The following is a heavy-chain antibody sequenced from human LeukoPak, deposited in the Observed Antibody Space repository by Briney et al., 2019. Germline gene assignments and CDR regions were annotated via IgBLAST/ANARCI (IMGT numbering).Heavy chain of an antibody. CDR1: IGSFSGYY. D-gene: IGHD1-26*01. CDR3: ARRPQTSGNYDGPSGLDY. J-gene: IGHJ4*02. Sequence: SETLSLTCAVYIGSFSGYYWRWIRQPPGKGLEWIGEIDHSGNTNYNPSLKSRATISVDTSKNQFSLKVNSLTAADTAVYYCARRPQTSGNYDGPSGLDYWGQGTLVTVSS. V-gene: IGHV4-34*01. CDR2: IDHSGNT.